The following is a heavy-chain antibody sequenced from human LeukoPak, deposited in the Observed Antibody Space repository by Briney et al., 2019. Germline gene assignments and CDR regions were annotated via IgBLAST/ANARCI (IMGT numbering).Heavy chain of an antibody. Sequence: PGGSLRLSCAASGFTFSSYEMNWVRQAPGKGLEWVSYISSSGSTIYYADSVKGRFTISRDNAKNSLYLQMNSLRAEDTALYYCAKLRLMTTVTNPSDYWGQGTLVTVSS. D-gene: IGHD4-17*01. CDR2: ISSSGSTI. CDR3: AKLRLMTTVTNPSDY. J-gene: IGHJ4*02. CDR1: GFTFSSYE. V-gene: IGHV3-48*03.